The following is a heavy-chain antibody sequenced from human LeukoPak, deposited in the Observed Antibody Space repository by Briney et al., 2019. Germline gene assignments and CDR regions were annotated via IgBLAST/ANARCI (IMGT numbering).Heavy chain of an antibody. Sequence: PGGSLRLSCVVSGFTFSPYSMNWVRQAPGKGLEWVSSISSSSSYIYYADSVKGRFTISRDNAKNSLYLQMNSLRAEDTAVYYCARGRISSGWPNYYYYYYMDVWGQGTLVTVSS. J-gene: IGHJ6*03. CDR1: GFTFSPYS. CDR3: ARGRISSGWPNYYYYYYMDV. V-gene: IGHV3-21*01. CDR2: ISSSSSYI. D-gene: IGHD6-19*01.